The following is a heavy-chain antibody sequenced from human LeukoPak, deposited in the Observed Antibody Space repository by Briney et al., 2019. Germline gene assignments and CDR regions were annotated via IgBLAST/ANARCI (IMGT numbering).Heavy chain of an antibody. CDR3: ARLVVGSYYYDSSGYIDY. CDR1: GGSISSSSSY. Sequence: SETLSLTCTVSGGSISSSSSYWGWIRQPPGKGLDWIGSIYYSGSTYYNPSLKSRATISVDTSKNQFSLKLSSVTAADTAVYYCARLVVGSYYYDSSGYIDYWGQGTLVTVSS. CDR2: IYYSGST. D-gene: IGHD3-22*01. V-gene: IGHV4-39*01. J-gene: IGHJ4*02.